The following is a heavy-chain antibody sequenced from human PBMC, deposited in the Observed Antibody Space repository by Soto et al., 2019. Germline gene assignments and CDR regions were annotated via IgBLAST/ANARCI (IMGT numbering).Heavy chain of an antibody. D-gene: IGHD3-10*01. V-gene: IGHV3-23*01. J-gene: IGHJ5*02. Sequence: GGSLRLSCAASGFTFSSYAMSWVRQAPGKGLEWVSAISGSGGSTYYADSVKGRFTISRDNSKNTLYLQMNSLRAEDTAVYYCAKDPVQVTGSGWFDPWGQGTLVTVSS. CDR1: GFTFSSYA. CDR3: AKDPVQVTGSGWFDP. CDR2: ISGSGGST.